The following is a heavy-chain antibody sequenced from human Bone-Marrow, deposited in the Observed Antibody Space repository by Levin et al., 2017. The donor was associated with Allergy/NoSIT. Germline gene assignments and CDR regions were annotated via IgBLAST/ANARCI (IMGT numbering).Heavy chain of an antibody. V-gene: IGHV2-26*01. CDR3: ARLHDYGHYNYHFGLDV. CDR2: ISSNGDS. J-gene: IGHJ6*02. CDR1: GFSLSSSRMG. D-gene: IGHD4-17*01. Sequence: ESGPTLVKPTETLTLRCAVTGFSLSSSRMGVSWIRQPPGKALEWLAHISSNGDSAYSPSLKTRLTLSRDPSETHVVLTMTHMAPADTGTYYCARLHDYGHYNYHFGLDVWGQGTSVTVSS.